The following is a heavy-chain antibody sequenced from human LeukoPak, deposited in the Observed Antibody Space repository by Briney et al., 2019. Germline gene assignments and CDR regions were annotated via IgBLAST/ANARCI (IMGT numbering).Heavy chain of an antibody. D-gene: IGHD6-13*01. Sequence: GGSLRLSCAASGFTFSSYSMNWVRQAPGKGLEWVSYISSRSATIYYADSVKGRFTISRDNAKNSLYLQMNSLRAQDTAVYYCARDPLSSSSFDLWGQGTLVTVSS. CDR1: GFTFSSYS. V-gene: IGHV3-48*01. J-gene: IGHJ4*02. CDR2: ISSRSATI. CDR3: ARDPLSSSSFDL.